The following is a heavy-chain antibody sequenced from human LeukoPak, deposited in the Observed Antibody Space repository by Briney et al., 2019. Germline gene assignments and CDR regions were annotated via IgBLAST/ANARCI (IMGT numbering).Heavy chain of an antibody. CDR2: IYSGGST. Sequence: GGSLRLSCAASGFTVSSNYMSWVRQAPGKGLEWVSVIYSGGSTYYADSVKGRFTISRDNSKNTLYLQMNSLRAEDTAVYYCARVWIVESFYYYYYMDVWGKGTTVTVSS. J-gene: IGHJ6*03. V-gene: IGHV3-66*02. CDR1: GFTVSSNY. CDR3: ARVWIVESFYYYYYMDV. D-gene: IGHD3-22*01.